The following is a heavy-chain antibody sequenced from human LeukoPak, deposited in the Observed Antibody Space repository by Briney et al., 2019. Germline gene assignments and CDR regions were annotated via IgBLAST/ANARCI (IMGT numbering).Heavy chain of an antibody. CDR3: ARHGLTYYYDSSGPGGVFDY. Sequence: SETLSLTCAVSGGSISSNNWWSWVRQPPGKGLEWIGEIYHSGSTTYNPSLKSRVTISVDTSKNPFSLKLSSVTAADTAVYYCARHGLTYYYDSSGPGGVFDYWGQGTLVTVSS. V-gene: IGHV4-4*02. CDR2: IYHSGST. D-gene: IGHD3-22*01. CDR1: GGSISSNNW. J-gene: IGHJ4*02.